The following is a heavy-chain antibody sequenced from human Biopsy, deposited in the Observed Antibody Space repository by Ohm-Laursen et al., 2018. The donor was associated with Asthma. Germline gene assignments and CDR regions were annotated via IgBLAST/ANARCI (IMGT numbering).Heavy chain of an antibody. CDR1: GCSLTDLS. V-gene: IGHV1-24*01. CDR2: HDHEEGGT. CDR3: ASDFPKDYVRYNFQF. J-gene: IGHJ4*02. Sequence: GASVKVSCKISGCSLTDLSMHWVRQAPGQGLEWMGGHDHEEGGTVNARRFQGRVTMTEDTSTDTAYVELSSLSSDDTAVYYCASDFPKDYVRYNFQFWGQGTLVTVSS. D-gene: IGHD4-17*01.